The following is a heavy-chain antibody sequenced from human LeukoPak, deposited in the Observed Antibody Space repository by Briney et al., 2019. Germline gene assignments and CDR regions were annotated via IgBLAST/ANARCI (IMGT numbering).Heavy chain of an antibody. D-gene: IGHD3-10*01. J-gene: IGHJ4*01. V-gene: IGHV3-23*01. CDR1: GLSFRSTA. CDR2: ITGRGTST. CDR3: ATLSPHDYGSGSYCAL. Sequence: PGGSLRLSCVASGLSFRSTAMIWVRQTPGTGLEWVATITGRGTSTYYPDSVKGRFTISRDNSRNTLYLQMNSLRGEDTAIYYCATLSPHDYGSGSYCALWGHGTLVTVSS.